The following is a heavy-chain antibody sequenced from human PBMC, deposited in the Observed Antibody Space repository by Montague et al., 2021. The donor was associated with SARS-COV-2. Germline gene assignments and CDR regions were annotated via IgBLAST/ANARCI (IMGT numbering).Heavy chain of an antibody. CDR3: AKVLYYDNSGGVFDS. Sequence: SLRLSCAASGFTLINSPMSWVRQAPGKGLEWVSIIYGGETITFFADSVKGRFSTSRDNTGNTVSLQMNNLRADDTAIYYCAKVLYYDNSGGVFDSWGQGALVTVSS. J-gene: IGHJ4*02. D-gene: IGHD3-22*01. V-gene: IGHV3-23*03. CDR1: GFTLINSP. CDR2: IYGGETIT.